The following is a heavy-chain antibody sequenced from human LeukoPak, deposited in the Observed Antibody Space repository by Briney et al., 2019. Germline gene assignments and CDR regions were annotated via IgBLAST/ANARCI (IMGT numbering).Heavy chain of an antibody. Sequence: SQTLSLTCAISGDSVSSNSATWNWIRQSPSRGLESLGRTYYRSKWYNDYAISVKSRISINPDTSKNQFSLQLNSVTPEDTAVYYCARGGWNYYGMDVWGQGTTVTVSS. D-gene: IGHD6-19*01. V-gene: IGHV6-1*01. CDR2: TYYRSKWYN. CDR1: GDSVSSNSAT. J-gene: IGHJ6*02. CDR3: ARGGWNYYGMDV.